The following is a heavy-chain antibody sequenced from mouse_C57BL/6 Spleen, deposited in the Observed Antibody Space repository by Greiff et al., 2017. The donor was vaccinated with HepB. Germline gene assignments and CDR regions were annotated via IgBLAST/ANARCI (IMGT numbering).Heavy chain of an antibody. CDR3: TRGENSFAY. J-gene: IGHJ3*01. CDR1: GFTFSSYA. V-gene: IGHV5-9-1*02. Sequence: DVMLVESGEGLVKPGGSLKLSCAASGFTFSSYAMSWVRQTPEKRLEWVAYISSGGDYIYYADTVKGRFTISRDNARNTLYLQMSSLKSEDTAMYYCTRGENSFAYWGQGTLVTVSA. CDR2: ISSGGDYI.